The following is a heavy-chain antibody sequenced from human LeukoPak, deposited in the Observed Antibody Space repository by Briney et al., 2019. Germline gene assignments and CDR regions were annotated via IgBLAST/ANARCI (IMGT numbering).Heavy chain of an antibody. Sequence: SETLSLTCTLSGDSISTYYWSWIRQPPGKGLEWIGYIYYSGNTNYNPSLKSRVTISVDTSKNQFSLKLSSVTAADTAVYYCARAPLGYDILTGYFSEPGAFDIWGQGTMVTVSS. D-gene: IGHD3-9*01. CDR1: GDSISTYY. V-gene: IGHV4-59*01. J-gene: IGHJ3*02. CDR2: IYYSGNT. CDR3: ARAPLGYDILTGYFSEPGAFDI.